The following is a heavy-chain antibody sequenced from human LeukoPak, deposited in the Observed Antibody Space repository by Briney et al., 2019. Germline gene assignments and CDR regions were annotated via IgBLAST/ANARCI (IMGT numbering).Heavy chain of an antibody. CDR2: IYHSVST. V-gene: IGHV4-38-2*02. CDR1: GYSISSGYY. D-gene: IGHD3-3*01. Sequence: TPSETLSLTCTVSGYSISSGYYWGWIRQPPGKGLEWIGNIYHSVSTYYNPSLKSRVTISVDTSKNQFSLKLSSVTAADTAVYYCARRVISEISIDKGNWLDPWGQGTLVTVSS. J-gene: IGHJ5*02. CDR3: ARRVISEISIDKGNWLDP.